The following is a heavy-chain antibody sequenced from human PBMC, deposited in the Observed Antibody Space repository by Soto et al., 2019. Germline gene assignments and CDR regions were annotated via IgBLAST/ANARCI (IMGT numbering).Heavy chain of an antibody. CDR2: INPNGGST. J-gene: IGHJ4*02. Sequence: GASVKVSCKASGYSFTASYMHSVRQPPGQGLEWMGIINPNGGSTSYAQKVQGRVTMTRDTSTSTVYMELSSLRSEDTAVYYCARDPYGGHSAPRYCFDYWGQGTLVTVSS. CDR3: ARDPYGGHSAPRYCFDY. D-gene: IGHD4-17*01. V-gene: IGHV1-46*01. CDR1: GYSFTASY.